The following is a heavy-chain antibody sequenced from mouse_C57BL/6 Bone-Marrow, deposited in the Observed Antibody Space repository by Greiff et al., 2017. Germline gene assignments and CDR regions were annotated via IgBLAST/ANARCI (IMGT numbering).Heavy chain of an antibody. J-gene: IGHJ1*03. CDR3: VRLLRGYFDV. CDR1: GFSFNTYA. CDR2: IRSKSNNYAT. Sequence: GGGLVQPKGSLKLSCAASGFSFNTYAMNWVRQAPGKGLEWVARIRSKSNNYATYYADSVKDRFTISRDDSESMLYLQMNNLKTEDTAMYYCVRLLRGYFDVWGTGTTVTVSS. D-gene: IGHD3-3*01. V-gene: IGHV10-1*01.